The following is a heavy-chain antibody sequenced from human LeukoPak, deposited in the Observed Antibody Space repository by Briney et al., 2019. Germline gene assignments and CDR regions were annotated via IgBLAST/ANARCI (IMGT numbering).Heavy chain of an antibody. J-gene: IGHJ4*02. V-gene: IGHV3-7*01. CDR2: INHDVSYK. CDR3: AMNWNVPPRDY. CDR1: GFTFSSHS. Sequence: GGSLRLSCAPSGFTFSSHSMTWVRQAPRKGLERVATINHDVSYKYYVDSVKGRFTLSRNNDKNSPYLQKNDLRAEDTAVYYCAMNWNVPPRDYWGQGTLVTVSS. D-gene: IGHD1-1*01.